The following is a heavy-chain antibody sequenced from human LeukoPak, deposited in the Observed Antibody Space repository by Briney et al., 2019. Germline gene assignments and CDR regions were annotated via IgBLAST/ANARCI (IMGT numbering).Heavy chain of an antibody. J-gene: IGHJ4*02. CDR1: GYSFTNYW. D-gene: IGHD2-2*01. V-gene: IGHV5-51*01. CDR2: IYPGDSDT. CDR3: ARRQGCSSTSCPPDS. Sequence: GEPLKISCKGSGYSFTNYWIGWVRQMPGKGLEWMGIIYPGDSDTRYSPSFQGQVTISADKSINTAYLQWSSLKASDTAMYYCARRQGCSSTSCPPDSWGQGTLVTVSS.